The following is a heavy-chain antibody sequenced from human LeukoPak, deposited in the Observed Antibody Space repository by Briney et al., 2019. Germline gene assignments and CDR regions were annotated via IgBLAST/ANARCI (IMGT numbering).Heavy chain of an antibody. CDR2: IRSKANSYAT. CDR3: TTSHGYYYYYMDV. J-gene: IGHJ6*03. V-gene: IGHV3-73*01. CDR1: GYTFSGSA. Sequence: GGSLRLSCAASGYTFSGSAMHWVRQASGKGLEWVGRIRSKANSYATAYAASVKGRFTISRDDSKNTAYLQMNSLKTEDTAVYYCTTSHGYYYYYMDVWGKGTTVTVSS.